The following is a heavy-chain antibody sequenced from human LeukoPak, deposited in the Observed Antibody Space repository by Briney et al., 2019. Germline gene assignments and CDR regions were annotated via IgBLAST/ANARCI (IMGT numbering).Heavy chain of an antibody. D-gene: IGHD2-21*01. J-gene: IGHJ5*02. CDR2: IIPIFGTA. Sequence: GASVKVSCKASGGTFSSYAISWVRQAPGQGLEWMGGIIPIFGTANYAQKFQGRVTITTDESTSTAYMELSSLRSEDTAVYYCARGLVPIFPPLGFDPWGQGTLVTVSS. CDR1: GGTFSSYA. CDR3: ARGLVPIFPPLGFDP. V-gene: IGHV1-69*05.